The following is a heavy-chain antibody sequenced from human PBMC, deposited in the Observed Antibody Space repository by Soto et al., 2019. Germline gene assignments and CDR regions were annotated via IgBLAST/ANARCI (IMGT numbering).Heavy chain of an antibody. V-gene: IGHV3-7*03. J-gene: IGHJ4*02. Sequence: EMQLVESGGGLVQPGGSLRLSCIASGPFFSSHWMSWVRQAPGKGLEWVGNIKQDGSEKWYADSVRGRFTISRDNAQNSLFLQMNSLRGEDTAVYYCVRDYNWVCEYWGQGTLVSVSS. CDR3: VRDYNWVCEY. CDR1: GPFFSSHW. D-gene: IGHD1-20*01. CDR2: IKQDGSEK.